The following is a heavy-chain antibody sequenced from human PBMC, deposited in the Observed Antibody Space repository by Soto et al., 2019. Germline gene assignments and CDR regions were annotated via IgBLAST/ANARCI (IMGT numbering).Heavy chain of an antibody. CDR3: AKVKNYYDSSGIFPSYFDY. Sequence: LRLSCAASGFTFSSYGMHWVRQAPGKGLEWVAVISYDGSNKYYADSVKGRFTISRDNSKNTLYLQMNSLRAEDTAVYYCAKVKNYYDSSGIFPSYFDYWGQGTLVTVSS. J-gene: IGHJ4*02. CDR1: GFTFSSYG. D-gene: IGHD3-22*01. V-gene: IGHV3-30*18. CDR2: ISYDGSNK.